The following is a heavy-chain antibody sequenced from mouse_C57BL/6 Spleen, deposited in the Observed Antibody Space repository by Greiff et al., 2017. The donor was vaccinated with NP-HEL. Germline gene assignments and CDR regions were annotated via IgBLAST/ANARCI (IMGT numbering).Heavy chain of an antibody. V-gene: IGHV14-4*01. J-gene: IGHJ4*01. CDR1: GFNIKDDY. Sequence: EVKLMDSGAELVRPGASVKLSCTASGFNIKDDYMHWVKQRPEQGLEWIGWIDPENGDTEYASKFPGKATITADTSSNTAYLQLSSLTSEDTAVYYCTRGVYYGYDVGAMDYWGQGTSVTVSS. D-gene: IGHD2-2*01. CDR2: IDPENGDT. CDR3: TRGVYYGYDVGAMDY.